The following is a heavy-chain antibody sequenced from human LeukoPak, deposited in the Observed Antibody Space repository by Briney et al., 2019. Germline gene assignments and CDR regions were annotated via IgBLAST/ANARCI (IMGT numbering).Heavy chain of an antibody. V-gene: IGHV4-34*01. Sequence: SETLSLTCAVYGGSFSGYYWSWIRQPPGKGLEWIGEINHSGSTNYNPSLKSRVTISVDTSKNQFSLKLSTVTAADTAVYYCASLGSGWTDFDYWGQGTLVTVSS. CDR3: ASLGSGWTDFDY. CDR1: GGSFSGYY. CDR2: INHSGST. D-gene: IGHD6-19*01. J-gene: IGHJ4*02.